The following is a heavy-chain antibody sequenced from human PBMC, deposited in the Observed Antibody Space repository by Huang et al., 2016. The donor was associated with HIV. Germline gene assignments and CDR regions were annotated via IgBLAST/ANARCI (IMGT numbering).Heavy chain of an antibody. CDR3: ARGSRQGKYYYGSGTAY. CDR1: GFTFSSYW. CDR2: IKSDGSST. D-gene: IGHD3-10*01. V-gene: IGHV3-74*01. J-gene: IGHJ4*02. Sequence: EVQLVESGGGLVQPGGSLRLSCAASGFTFSSYWMHWVRQVPGKGLVGVSHIKSDGSSTSYADSVKGRFTISRDNAKNTRYLQMNSLRAEDTAVYYCARGSRQGKYYYGSGTAYWGQGTLVTVSS.